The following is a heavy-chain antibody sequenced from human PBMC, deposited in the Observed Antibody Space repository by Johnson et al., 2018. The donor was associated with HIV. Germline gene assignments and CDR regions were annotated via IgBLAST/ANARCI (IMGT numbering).Heavy chain of an antibody. CDR3: ARGGDYDEGAFDI. D-gene: IGHD4-17*01. Sequence: EVQLVESGGGLVQPGRSLRLSCAASGFTFDDHGMSWVRQAPGKRPVWVARIYNDGSSTSYADPVKGRFTISRDNAKNTLYLQMNSLRAEDTAVYYCARGGDYDEGAFDIWGQGTMVTVSS. J-gene: IGHJ3*02. CDR1: GFTFDDHG. V-gene: IGHV3-74*02. CDR2: IYNDGSST.